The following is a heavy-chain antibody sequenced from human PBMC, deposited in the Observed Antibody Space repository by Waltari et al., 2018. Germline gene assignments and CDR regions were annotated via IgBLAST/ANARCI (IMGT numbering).Heavy chain of an antibody. V-gene: IGHV4-59*01. CDR2: VYYSVST. Sequence: QLQLQESGPGLVKPSDTLSLTCTVSGGSLSTSYWSWIRQPSGKGLQWIGYVYYSVSTKYNPSLQGRVTMSVDTSNNQFSLQLTSVTAADPAVYYCARENSNYFRGWIDPWCQGTLVTVSS. D-gene: IGHD4-4*01. J-gene: IGHJ5*02. CDR1: GGSLSTSY. CDR3: ARENSNYFRGWIDP.